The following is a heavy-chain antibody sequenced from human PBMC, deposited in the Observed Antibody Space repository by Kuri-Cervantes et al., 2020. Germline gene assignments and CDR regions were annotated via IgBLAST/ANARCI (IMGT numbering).Heavy chain of an antibody. CDR3: ARPYCSSTSCYTRDAFDI. J-gene: IGHJ3*02. V-gene: IGHV5-51*01. CDR2: IYPGDSGT. D-gene: IGHD2-2*02. CDR1: GYTFTSYW. Sequence: KVSCKASGYTFTSYWIGWVRQLPGKGLEWMGIIYPGDSGTRYSPSFQGQVTISADKSISTAYLQWSSLKASDTAMYYCARPYCSSTSCYTRDAFDIWGQGTMVTVSS.